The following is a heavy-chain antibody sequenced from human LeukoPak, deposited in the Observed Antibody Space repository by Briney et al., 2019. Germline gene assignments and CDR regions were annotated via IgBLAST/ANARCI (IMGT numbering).Heavy chain of an antibody. CDR3: ARPYCSTITCFYYFDY. D-gene: IGHD2-2*01. CDR1: GYTFTGHY. CDR2: INPNSGRT. V-gene: IGHV1-2*02. Sequence: ASVKVPCKASGYTFTGHYIHWVRRAPGQGLEWMGWINPNSGRTDYAQNFQDRVTMTRDTSISTAYMELSRLRSDDTAVYYCARPYCSTITCFYYFDYWGQGTLVTVSA. J-gene: IGHJ4*02.